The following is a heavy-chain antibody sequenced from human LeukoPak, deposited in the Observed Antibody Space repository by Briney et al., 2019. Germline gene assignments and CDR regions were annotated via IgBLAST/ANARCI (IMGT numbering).Heavy chain of an antibody. Sequence: ETLSLTCNVSGGSINSGSYYWGWIRQAPGKGLEWVSSFGTRSTSVYHAGSVKGRFAISRDNAKNSLYLQMNSLRAEDTAVYYCARDSGLWSSEYYFDYWGQGTLVAVSS. CDR3: ARDSGLWSSEYYFDY. J-gene: IGHJ4*02. D-gene: IGHD2-15*01. V-gene: IGHV3-21*01. CDR1: GGSINSGS. CDR2: FGTRSTSV.